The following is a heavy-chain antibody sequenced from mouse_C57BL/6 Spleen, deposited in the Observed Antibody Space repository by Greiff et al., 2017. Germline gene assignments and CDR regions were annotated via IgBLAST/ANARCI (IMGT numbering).Heavy chain of an antibody. Sequence: VQLQQPGAELVRPGSSVKLSCKASGYTFTSYWMDWVQQRPGQGLEWIGNIYPSDSAIHYNQKFKDKSTLTVDNSSSTVYMQLSSLTSEDSAVCCSARGGTAQALFAYWGQGTLVTVSA. CDR1: GYTFTSYW. V-gene: IGHV1-61*01. CDR2: IYPSDSAI. J-gene: IGHJ3*01. D-gene: IGHD3-2*02. CDR3: ARGGTAQALFAY.